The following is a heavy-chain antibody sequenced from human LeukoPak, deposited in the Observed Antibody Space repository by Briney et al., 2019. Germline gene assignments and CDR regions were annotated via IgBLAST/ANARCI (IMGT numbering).Heavy chain of an antibody. J-gene: IGHJ6*02. CDR3: AREIRSGSYPGPAYYYGMDV. Sequence: GASVKVSCKASGYTFTSYGISWVRQAPGQGLEWMGWISAYNGNTNYAQKLQGRVTMTTDTSTSTAYMELRSLRSDDTAVYYCAREIRSGSYPGPAYYYGMDVWGQGTTVTVSS. V-gene: IGHV1-18*01. D-gene: IGHD1-26*01. CDR1: GYTFTSYG. CDR2: ISAYNGNT.